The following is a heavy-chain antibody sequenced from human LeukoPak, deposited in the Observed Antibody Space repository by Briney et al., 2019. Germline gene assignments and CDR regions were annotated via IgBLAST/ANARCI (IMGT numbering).Heavy chain of an antibody. CDR2: ISYDGSNK. D-gene: IGHD6-19*01. V-gene: IGHV3-30-3*01. CDR1: GFTFSSYA. Sequence: SGGSLRLSCAASGFTFSSYAMHWVRQAPGKGLEWVAVISYDGSNKYYADSVKGRFTISRDNSKNTLYLQMNSLRAEDTAVYYYARAVAGPYKNFDYWGQGTLVTVSS. CDR3: ARAVAGPYKNFDY. J-gene: IGHJ4*02.